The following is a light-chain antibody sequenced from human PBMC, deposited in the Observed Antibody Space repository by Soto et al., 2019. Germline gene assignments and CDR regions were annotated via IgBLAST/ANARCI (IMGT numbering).Light chain of an antibody. CDR2: AAS. Sequence: DIVMTQSPATLSVSPGERASLSCRASQSIARNLAWYQHNPGQAPRLLIYAASTRATGIPARFSGSGSGTEFTLTISSLQSEDSAVYYCQQYNTWPPITFGQGTRLEI. J-gene: IGKJ5*01. CDR1: QSIARN. CDR3: QQYNTWPPIT. V-gene: IGKV3-15*01.